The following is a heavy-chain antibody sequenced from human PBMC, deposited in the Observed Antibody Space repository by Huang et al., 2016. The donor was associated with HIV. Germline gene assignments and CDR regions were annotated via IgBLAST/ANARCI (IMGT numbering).Heavy chain of an antibody. CDR2: MYYSGSS. CDR1: GGSISGYY. D-gene: IGHD3-10*01. J-gene: IGHJ4*02. CDR3: ASGPWGVFDH. Sequence: QVQLQESGPGLVKPSETLSLTCTVSGGSISGYYWSWIRQPPGKGLEWIGYMYYSGSSYYNPSLRSRVTMSFDTSKNQVSLKLTSVTAADTAVYYCASGPWGVFDHWGQGTLVTVSS. V-gene: IGHV4-59*01.